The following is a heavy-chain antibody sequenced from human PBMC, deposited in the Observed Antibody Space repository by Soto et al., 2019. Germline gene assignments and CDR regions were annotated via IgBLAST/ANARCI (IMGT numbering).Heavy chain of an antibody. CDR1: GFTFRWFG. CDR3: AKGEVRGIIPSYIDY. D-gene: IGHD3-10*01. J-gene: IGHJ4*02. CDR2: ISNDGSNE. V-gene: IGHV3-30*18. Sequence: GGSLRLSCAGSGFTFRWFGMNWVRQAPGKGLEWVARISNDGSNEYYVDSVKGRFTISRDNSKNTLYLQMDSLRAEDTAVYYCAKGEVRGIIPSYIDYWGLGTLGTISS.